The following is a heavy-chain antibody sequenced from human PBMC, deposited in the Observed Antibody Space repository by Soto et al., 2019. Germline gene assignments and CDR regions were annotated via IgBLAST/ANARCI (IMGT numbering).Heavy chain of an antibody. J-gene: IGHJ4*02. CDR1: GFTLNNYA. V-gene: IGHV3-30*04. D-gene: IGHD2-8*02. Sequence: VQLVESGGGVVQPGTSLRLSCSASGFTLNNYAMHWVRQVPGKGLEWLAFISYNEKNKYYGDSVRGRFTISRDDSKNTLFLHMNSLRSEDTAVYYCATDGVEYVVSGLYYFDHWGQGTLVTVSS. CDR2: ISYNEKNK. CDR3: ATDGVEYVVSGLYYFDH.